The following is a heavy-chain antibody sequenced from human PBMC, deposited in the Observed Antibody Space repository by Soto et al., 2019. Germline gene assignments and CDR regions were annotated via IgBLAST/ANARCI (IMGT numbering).Heavy chain of an antibody. CDR3: ARGRQWLETYWYFDL. CDR1: GFTFSSYA. V-gene: IGHV3-30-3*01. J-gene: IGHJ2*01. Sequence: QVQLVESGGGVVQPGRSLRLSCAASGFTFSSYAMHWVRQAPGKGLEWVVVISYDGSNKYYADSVKGRFTISRDNSKNSLYLQMNSLRAEDTPVYYCARGRQWLETYWYFDLWGRGTLVTVSS. D-gene: IGHD6-19*01. CDR2: ISYDGSNK.